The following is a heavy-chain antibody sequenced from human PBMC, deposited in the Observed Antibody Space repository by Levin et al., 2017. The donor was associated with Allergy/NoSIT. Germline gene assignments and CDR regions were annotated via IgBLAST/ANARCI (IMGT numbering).Heavy chain of an antibody. CDR3: ARTTFYFDTTGHWLDH. Sequence: SQTLSLTCTVSGGSISSYYWSWIRQPPGKGLEWIGYIYYSGTTNYNPSLKSRVSISVDPSKNQVSLKLTSVTAADTAVYYCARTTFYFDTTGHWLDHWGQGTLVTVSS. J-gene: IGHJ5*02. D-gene: IGHD3-22*01. CDR1: GGSISSYY. CDR2: IYYSGTT. V-gene: IGHV4-59*01.